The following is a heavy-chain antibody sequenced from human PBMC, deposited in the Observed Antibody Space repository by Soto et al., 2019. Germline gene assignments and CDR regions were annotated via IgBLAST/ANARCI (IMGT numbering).Heavy chain of an antibody. Sequence: QVQLQESGPGLVKPSQTLSLTCTVSGGSISSGDYYWSWIRQHPGKGLEWIGYIYYSGRTYYNPSLTSRVTISVDTSKNPFSLKLSSVTAADTAVYYCARWCSGRRQGFDHWGKGTLVTVSS. D-gene: IGHD2-15*01. CDR1: GGSISSGDYY. J-gene: IGHJ5*02. CDR3: ARWCSGRRQGFDH. CDR2: IYYSGRT. V-gene: IGHV4-31*03.